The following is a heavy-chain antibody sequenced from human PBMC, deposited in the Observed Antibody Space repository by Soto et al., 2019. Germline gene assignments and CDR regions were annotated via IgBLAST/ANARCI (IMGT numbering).Heavy chain of an antibody. Sequence: SETLSLTCTVSGGSISSYYWSWIRQPTGKGLEWLGDIYYSGSTTYNPSLQSRVTISVDTSKNQFSLKLSSVTAADTAVYYCARVAHYCSSTSCPRPFDYWGQGTMVTVSS. D-gene: IGHD2-2*01. CDR3: ARVAHYCSSTSCPRPFDY. J-gene: IGHJ4*02. CDR1: GGSISSYY. V-gene: IGHV4-59*01. CDR2: IYYSGST.